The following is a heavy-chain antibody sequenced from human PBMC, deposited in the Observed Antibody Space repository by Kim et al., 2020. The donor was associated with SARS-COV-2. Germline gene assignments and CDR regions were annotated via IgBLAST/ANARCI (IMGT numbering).Heavy chain of an antibody. CDR2: SYYSGST. CDR1: GGSISSYY. D-gene: IGHD1-7*01. Sequence: SETLSLTCTVSGGSISSYYWSWIRQPPGKGLEWIGYSYYSGSTNYNPSLKSRVTISVDTSKNQFSLKLSSVTAADTAVYYCARTGTTFPYYYYYGMDVWGQGTTVTVSS. CDR3: ARTGTTFPYYYYYGMDV. V-gene: IGHV4-59*13. J-gene: IGHJ6*02.